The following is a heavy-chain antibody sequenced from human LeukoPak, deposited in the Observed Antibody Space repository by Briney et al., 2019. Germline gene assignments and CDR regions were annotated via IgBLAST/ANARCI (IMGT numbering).Heavy chain of an antibody. V-gene: IGHV4-34*01. CDR2: INHSGST. CDR1: GGSFGGYY. CDR3: ARHEIGGPRLY. J-gene: IGHJ4*02. Sequence: SETLSLTCAVYGGSFGGYYWSWIRQPPGKGLEWIGEINHSGSTNYNPSLKSRVTISVDTSKNQFSLKLSSVTAADTAVYYCARHEIGGPRLYWGQGTLVTVSS.